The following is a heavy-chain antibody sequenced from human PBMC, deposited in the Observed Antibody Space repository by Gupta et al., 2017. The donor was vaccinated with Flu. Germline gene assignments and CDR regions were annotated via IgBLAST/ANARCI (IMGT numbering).Heavy chain of an antibody. CDR2: IRSKAYGGTT. Sequence: EVQLVESGGGLVQPGRSLRLSCTASGFTFGDYAMSWFRQAPGKGLEWVGFIRSKAYGGTTEYAASVKGRFTISRDDSKSIAYLQMNSLKTEDTAVYYCTRDLWPPRGRPEVYWGQGTLVTVSS. J-gene: IGHJ4*02. V-gene: IGHV3-49*03. CDR1: GFTFGDYA. D-gene: IGHD3-16*01. CDR3: TRDLWPPRGRPEVY.